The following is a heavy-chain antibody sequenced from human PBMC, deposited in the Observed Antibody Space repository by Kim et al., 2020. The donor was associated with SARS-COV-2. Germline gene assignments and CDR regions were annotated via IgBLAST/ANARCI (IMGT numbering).Heavy chain of an antibody. CDR2: ISYDGSNK. CDR3: ARAEDQLQNGRYYFDY. J-gene: IGHJ4*02. CDR1: GFTFSSYA. D-gene: IGHD2-2*01. V-gene: IGHV3-30*04. Sequence: GGSLRLSCAASGFTFSSYAMHWVRQAPGKGLEWVAVISYDGSNKYYADSVKGRFTISRDNSKNTLYLQMNSLRAEDTAVYYCARAEDQLQNGRYYFDYWGQGTLVTVSS.